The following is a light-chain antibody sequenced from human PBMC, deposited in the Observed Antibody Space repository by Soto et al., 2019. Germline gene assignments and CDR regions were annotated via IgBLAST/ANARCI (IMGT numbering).Light chain of an antibody. V-gene: IGKV3-15*01. CDR2: GAS. CDR3: QQYFEWPPRT. CDR1: ETVATN. Sequence: VMTQSPATLSVSPGERATLSCWASETVATNLAWYQQKPGQAPRLLISGASTRAAGIPDRFRGSGSGTEVSLTTSSLRSEDSATNYCQQYFEWPPRTFGQGTKVEI. J-gene: IGKJ1*01.